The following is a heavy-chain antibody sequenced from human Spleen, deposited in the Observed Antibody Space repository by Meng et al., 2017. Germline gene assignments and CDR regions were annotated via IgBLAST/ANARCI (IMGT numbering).Heavy chain of an antibody. CDR3: AGGMTTVTMGWFDP. CDR1: GHTLSSDG. J-gene: IGHJ5*02. CDR2: INTYNGDT. V-gene: IGHV1-18*01. Sequence: QLVRSGVEVKNPGDSVKVSCEASGHTLSSDGFSWFRQAPGQGLEWMGWINTYNGDTVYAQKFQGRVTMTTDTSTSTAYMELRSLRSDDTAVYYCAGGMTTVTMGWFDPWGQGTLVTVSS. D-gene: IGHD4-17*01.